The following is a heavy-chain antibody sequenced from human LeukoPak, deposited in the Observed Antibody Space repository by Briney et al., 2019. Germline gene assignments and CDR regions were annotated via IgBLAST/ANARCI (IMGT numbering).Heavy chain of an antibody. CDR3: ARVGDCGDDCYSHDY. Sequence: KPSETLSLTCTVSGGSINGFHWGWVRQPPGKGLECLGFISHTGNTNYSPSLKSRVTISIDTSKNHFSLELRSVTAADTAVYFCARVGDCGDDCYSHDYWGQGTLVSVST. CDR1: GGSINGFH. V-gene: IGHV4-59*08. J-gene: IGHJ4*02. D-gene: IGHD2-21*02. CDR2: ISHTGNT.